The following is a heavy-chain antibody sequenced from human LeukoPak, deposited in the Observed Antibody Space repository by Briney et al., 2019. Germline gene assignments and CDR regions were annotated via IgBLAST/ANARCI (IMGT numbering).Heavy chain of an antibody. D-gene: IGHD1-14*01. J-gene: IGHJ4*02. CDR3: ATISDLEPVYYFDY. CDR1: GDSISSSNYY. Sequence: PSETLSLTCTVSGDSISSSNYYWGWIRQSPGKGLEWIGYIYYSGSTYYNPSLKSRVTISVDTSKNQFSLKLSSVTAADTAVYYCATISDLEPVYYFDYWGQGTLVTVSS. CDR2: IYYSGST. V-gene: IGHV4-31*03.